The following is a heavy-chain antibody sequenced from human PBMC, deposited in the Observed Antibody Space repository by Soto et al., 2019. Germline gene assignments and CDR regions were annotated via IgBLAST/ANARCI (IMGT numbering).Heavy chain of an antibody. Sequence: QVQLVQSGAEVKKPGSSVKVSCKASGGTFSSYAISWVRQAPGQGLEWMGGIIPIFGTANYAQKFQGRVTITADEATSAAYMVLSSLRSEDTAVYYWARSGFPGIAAYWGQGTLVTVSS. D-gene: IGHD6-13*01. CDR3: ARSGFPGIAAY. J-gene: IGHJ4*02. CDR2: IIPIFGTA. CDR1: GGTFSSYA. V-gene: IGHV1-69*12.